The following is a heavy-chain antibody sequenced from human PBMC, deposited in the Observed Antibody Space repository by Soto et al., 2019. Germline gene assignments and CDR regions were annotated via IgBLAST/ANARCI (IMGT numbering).Heavy chain of an antibody. CDR1: GYTFTGYY. Sequence: GASVKVSCKASGYTFTGYYMHWVRQAPGQGLEWMGWINPNSGGTNYAQKFQGRVTMTRDTSISTAYMELSRLRSDDTAVYYCAREIATIFGVVIIPVWSGMDVWGQGTTVTV. CDR3: AREIATIFGVVIIPVWSGMDV. V-gene: IGHV1-2*02. D-gene: IGHD3-3*01. J-gene: IGHJ6*02. CDR2: INPNSGGT.